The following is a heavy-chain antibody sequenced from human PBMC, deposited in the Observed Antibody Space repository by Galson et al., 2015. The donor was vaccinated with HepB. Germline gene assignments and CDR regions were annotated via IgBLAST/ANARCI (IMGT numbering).Heavy chain of an antibody. V-gene: IGHV3-74*01. CDR1: GFTFSSYW. CDR3: ARDQEQWLAFDY. J-gene: IGHJ4*02. Sequence: SLRLSCAASGFTFSSYWMHWVRQAPGKGLVWVSRINSDGSSTSYADSVKGRFTISRDNAKNTLYLQMNSLRAEDTAVYYCARDQEQWLAFDYWGQGTLVTVSS. CDR2: INSDGSST. D-gene: IGHD6-19*01.